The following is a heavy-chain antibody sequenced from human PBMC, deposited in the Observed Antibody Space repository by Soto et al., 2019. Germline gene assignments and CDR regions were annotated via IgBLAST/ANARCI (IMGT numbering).Heavy chain of an antibody. Sequence: GGSLRLSCAASGFTFSDYYMSWIRQAPGKGLEWVSYISPSSSYTNYAVSVKGRFTISRDNAKNSVYLQMNSLRAEDTAVYYCARNHIAASGTSAYDLWGQGTMVTVSS. V-gene: IGHV3-11*06. J-gene: IGHJ3*01. CDR2: ISPSSSYT. CDR1: GFTFSDYY. CDR3: ARNHIAASGTSAYDL. D-gene: IGHD6-13*01.